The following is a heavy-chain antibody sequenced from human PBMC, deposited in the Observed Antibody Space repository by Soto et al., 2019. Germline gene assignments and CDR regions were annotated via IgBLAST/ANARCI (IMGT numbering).Heavy chain of an antibody. CDR2: ISSSSTI. CDR1: GFTFSSYS. CDR3: ARCKYSYGLGVYGMDV. Sequence: GGSLRLSCAASGFTFSSYSMNWVRQAPGKGLEWVSYISSSSTIYYADSVKGRFAISRDNAKNSLYLQMNSLRAEDTAVYYCARCKYSYGLGVYGMDVWGQGTTVTVSS. D-gene: IGHD5-18*01. J-gene: IGHJ6*02. V-gene: IGHV3-48*01.